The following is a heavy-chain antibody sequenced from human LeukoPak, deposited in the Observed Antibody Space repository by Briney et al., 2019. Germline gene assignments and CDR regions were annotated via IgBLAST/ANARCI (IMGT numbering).Heavy chain of an antibody. CDR3: ARRVPTPYCSGISCYYYAMDV. V-gene: IGHV5-51*01. Sequence: GESLKISCKGYGYSFTSYWIGWVRQMPGKGLEWMGIIYPSDSDTRYSPSFQGQVTISADKSISTAYLQWSSLKASDTAMYYCARRVPTPYCSGISCYYYAMDVWGQGTTVTVSS. D-gene: IGHD2-2*01. CDR2: IYPSDSDT. J-gene: IGHJ6*02. CDR1: GYSFTSYW.